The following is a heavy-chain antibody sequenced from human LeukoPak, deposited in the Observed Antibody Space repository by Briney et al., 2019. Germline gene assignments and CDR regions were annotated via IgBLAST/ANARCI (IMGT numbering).Heavy chain of an antibody. CDR1: GGSFSGYY. J-gene: IGHJ3*02. CDR2: INHSGST. Sequence: SETLSLTCAVYGGSFSGYYWSWIRQPPGKGLEWIGEINHSGSTNYNPSLKSRATISVDTSKNQFSLKLSSVTAADTAVYYCARSRRRVDAFDIWGQGTMVTVSS. CDR3: ARSRRRVDAFDI. V-gene: IGHV4-34*01.